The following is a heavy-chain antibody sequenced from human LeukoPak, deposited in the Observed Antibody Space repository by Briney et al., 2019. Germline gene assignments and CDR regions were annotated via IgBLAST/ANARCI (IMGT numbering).Heavy chain of an antibody. J-gene: IGHJ4*02. CDR2: SYSGNTT. CDR1: GFTVSSNY. V-gene: IGHV3-66*01. Sequence: GGSLRLSCAASGFTVSSNYMSWVRQAPGKGLEWVAISYSGNTTYSADSVRGRFTISRDKSKNRLQLQMNSLRGEDTAVYYCASNSSGRRGYYFDSWGQGTLVTVSS. D-gene: IGHD6-19*01. CDR3: ASNSSGRRGYYFDS.